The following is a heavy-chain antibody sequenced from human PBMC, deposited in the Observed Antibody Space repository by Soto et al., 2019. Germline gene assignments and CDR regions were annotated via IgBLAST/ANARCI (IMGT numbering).Heavy chain of an antibody. Sequence: QVPLVQSGAEVKKPGSSVKVSCKASGGTFSSYTISWVRQAPGQGLEWMGRIIPILAIANYAQKFQGRVTITADKSTSRAYRVLSSLRSEDTAVYSCARAVYCSSTSCYEGGDFDYWGQGTLVTFSS. CDR3: ARAVYCSSTSCYEGGDFDY. D-gene: IGHD2-2*01. V-gene: IGHV1-69*02. CDR2: IIPILAIA. J-gene: IGHJ4*02. CDR1: GGTFSSYT.